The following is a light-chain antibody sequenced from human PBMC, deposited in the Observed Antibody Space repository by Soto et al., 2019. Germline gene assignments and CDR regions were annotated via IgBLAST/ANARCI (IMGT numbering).Light chain of an antibody. CDR3: QDYGSSAWT. J-gene: IGKJ1*01. CDR1: QSISSW. V-gene: IGKV1-5*01. CDR2: DAS. Sequence: DIPMTQSPSTLSASVGDRVTIPCRASQSISSWLAWYQQKPGKAPKLLIYDASSLESGVPSRFSGSGSGTDFTLTISRLEPEDFAVYYCQDYGSSAWTFGQGTKVDIK.